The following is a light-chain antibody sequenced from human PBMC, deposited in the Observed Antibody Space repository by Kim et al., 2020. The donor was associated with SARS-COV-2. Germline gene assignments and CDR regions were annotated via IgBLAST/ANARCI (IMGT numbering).Light chain of an antibody. CDR2: AAS. J-gene: IGKJ4*01. CDR1: QSISSY. Sequence: SVGDRVTITCRASQSISSYLNWYQQKPGKAPKLLIYAASSLQSGVPSRFSGSGSGTDFTLTISSLQPEDFATYYCQQSYSTPLTFGGGTKVDIK. CDR3: QQSYSTPLT. V-gene: IGKV1-39*01.